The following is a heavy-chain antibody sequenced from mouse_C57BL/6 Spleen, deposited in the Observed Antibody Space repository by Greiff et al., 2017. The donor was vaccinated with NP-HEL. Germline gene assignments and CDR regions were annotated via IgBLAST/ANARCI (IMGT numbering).Heavy chain of an antibody. D-gene: IGHD1-1*01. Sequence: EVKLMESGPELVKPGASVKMSCKASGYTFTDYNMHWVKQSHGKSLEWIGYINPNNGGTSYNQKFKGKATLTVNKSSSTAYMELRSLTSEDSAVYYCAPLYYGRGYWGQGTTRTVSS. CDR2: INPNNGGT. CDR1: GYTFTDYN. CDR3: APLYYGRGY. V-gene: IGHV1-22*01. J-gene: IGHJ2*01.